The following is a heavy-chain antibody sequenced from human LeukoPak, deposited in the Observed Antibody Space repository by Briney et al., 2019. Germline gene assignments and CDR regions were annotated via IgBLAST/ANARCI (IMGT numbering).Heavy chain of an antibody. CDR1: CGSISSSSYY. CDR2: IYYSGST. V-gene: IGHV4-39*01. J-gene: IGHJ4*02. Sequence: SETLSLTCTVSCGSISSSSYYWGWIRQTPGKGLERIGSIYYSGSTYYNPSLKSRVTISVDTSKNQFSLKLSSVTAADTAVYYCARHSRWELLSYFDYWGQGTLVTVSA. D-gene: IGHD1-26*01. CDR3: ARHSRWELLSYFDY.